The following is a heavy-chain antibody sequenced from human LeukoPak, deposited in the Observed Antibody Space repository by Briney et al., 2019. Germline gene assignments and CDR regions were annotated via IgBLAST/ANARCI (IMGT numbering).Heavy chain of an antibody. CDR2: IYYSGST. Sequence: SETLSLTCTVPGGSISSYYWGWIRQPPGKGLEWIGYIYYSGSTNYNPSLKSRVTISVDTSKNQFSLKLSSVTAADTAVYYCARHMGLGYSYGYPYFDYWGQGTLVTVSS. D-gene: IGHD5-18*01. J-gene: IGHJ4*02. V-gene: IGHV4-59*08. CDR1: GGSISSYY. CDR3: ARHMGLGYSYGYPYFDY.